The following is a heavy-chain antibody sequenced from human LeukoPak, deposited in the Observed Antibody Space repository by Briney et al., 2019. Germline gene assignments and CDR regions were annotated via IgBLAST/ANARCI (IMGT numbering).Heavy chain of an antibody. J-gene: IGHJ6*04. CDR2: ISSSSSTI. CDR1: GFTFSSYS. D-gene: IGHD6-13*01. CDR3: ARLSRVYQADV. Sequence: HPGGSLRLSCAASGFTFSSYSMNWVRQAPGKGLEWVSYISSSSSTIYYADSVKGRFTISRDNAKNSLYLQMNSLRAEDTALYYCARLSRVYQADVWGKGTTVTVSS. V-gene: IGHV3-48*04.